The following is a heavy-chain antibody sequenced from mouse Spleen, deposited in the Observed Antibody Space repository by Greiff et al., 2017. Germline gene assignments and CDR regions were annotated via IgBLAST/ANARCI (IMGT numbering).Heavy chain of an antibody. Sequence: VQLQQSGPELVKPGASVKTSCKASGYAFSSSWMNWVKQRPGKGLEWIGRIYPGDGDTNYNGKFKGKATLTADKSSSTAYMQLSSLTSEDSAVYFCARSGGRGYFDYWGQGTTLTVSS. CDR2: IYPGDGDT. J-gene: IGHJ2*01. CDR3: ARSGGRGYFDY. D-gene: IGHD3-2*02. V-gene: IGHV1-82*01. CDR1: GYAFSSSW.